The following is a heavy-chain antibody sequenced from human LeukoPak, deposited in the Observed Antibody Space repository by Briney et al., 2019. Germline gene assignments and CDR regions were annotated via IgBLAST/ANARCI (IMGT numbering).Heavy chain of an antibody. CDR3: AKDRIKYCSGGSCYPMASYYMDV. CDR2: INWNGGST. V-gene: IGHV3-43*02. CDR1: GFTFDDYG. Sequence: GGSLRLSCAASGFTFDDYGMSWVRQAPGKGLEWVSGINWNGGSTYYADSVKGRFTISRDNSKNSLYLQMNSLRTEDTALYYCAKDRIKYCSGGSCYPMASYYMDVWGKGTTVTVSS. J-gene: IGHJ6*03. D-gene: IGHD2-15*01.